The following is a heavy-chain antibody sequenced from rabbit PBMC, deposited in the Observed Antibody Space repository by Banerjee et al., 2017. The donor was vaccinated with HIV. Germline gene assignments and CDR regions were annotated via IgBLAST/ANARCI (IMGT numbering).Heavy chain of an antibody. Sequence: QEQLKESGGGLVKPGASLTLTCTASGFSFSSGYYMCWVRPAPGKGLEWISCIYSGSSGSSYDASWAKGLFTTTKTSSTTVTLKMTMTTAEDTASYFWARHDVYSSYSIKLWGPGTLVTVS. V-gene: IGHV1S45*01. CDR1: GFSFSSGYY. D-gene: IGHD8-1*01. CDR2: IYSGSSGSS. CDR3: ARHDVYSSYSIKL. J-gene: IGHJ4*01.